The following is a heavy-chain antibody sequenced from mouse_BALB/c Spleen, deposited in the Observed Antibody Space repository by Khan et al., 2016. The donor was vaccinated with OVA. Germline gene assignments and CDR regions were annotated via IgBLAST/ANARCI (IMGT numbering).Heavy chain of an antibody. CDR1: GYTFTNYG. J-gene: IGHJ3*01. Sequence: QIQLVQSGPELKQPGETVKISCKASGYTFTNYGMNWVKQAPGKGLKWMGWLNTYTGEPTYADDFKARFAFSLETSASTSSLQINNLKNEDTATYFCARSNGNYWFADGGQGTLVTVSA. CDR2: LNTYTGEP. CDR3: ARSNGNYWFAD. V-gene: IGHV9-3-1*01. D-gene: IGHD2-1*01.